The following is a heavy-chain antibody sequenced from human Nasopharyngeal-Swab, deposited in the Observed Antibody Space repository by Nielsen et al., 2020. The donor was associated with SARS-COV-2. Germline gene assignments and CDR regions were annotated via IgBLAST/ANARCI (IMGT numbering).Heavy chain of an antibody. CDR3: ARDARLRGYSGYAYDY. CDR1: GGSISSGGYY. D-gene: IGHD5-12*01. CDR2: IYYSGST. J-gene: IGHJ4*02. V-gene: IGHV4-31*03. Sequence: SETLSLTCTVSGGSISSGGYYWSWIRQPPGKGLEWIGYIYYSGSTYYNPSLKSRVTISVDTSKNQFSLKLSSVTAADTAVYYCARDARLRGYSGYAYDYWGQGTLITVSS.